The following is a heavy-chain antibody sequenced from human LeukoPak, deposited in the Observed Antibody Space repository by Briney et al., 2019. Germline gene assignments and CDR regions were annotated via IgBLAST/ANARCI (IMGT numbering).Heavy chain of an antibody. D-gene: IGHD3-10*01. CDR1: GFTFTSYS. CDR3: AKDRGGHFDY. J-gene: IGHJ4*02. V-gene: IGHV3-23*01. Sequence: AGGSLRLSCAASGFTFTSYSMNWVRQAPGKGLEWVSTISGGGSTYYADSVKGRFTISRDNSKNTLYLQMNSLRAEDTAVYYCAKDRGGHFDYWGQGTLVTVSS. CDR2: ISGGGST.